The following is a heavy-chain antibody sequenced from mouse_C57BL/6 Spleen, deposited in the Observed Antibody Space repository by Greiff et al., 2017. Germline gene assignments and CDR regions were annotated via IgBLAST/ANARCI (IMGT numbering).Heavy chain of an antibody. Sequence: VQLQQSGPELVKPGASVKISCKASGYSFTGYYMHWVQQSHGNILDWIGYIYPYNGVSSYNQKFKGKATLTVDKSSSTAFMEFRSLTSEDSAVYYCARSGYYCNLAWFAYWGQGTLVTVSA. CDR2: IYPYNGVS. CDR3: ARSGYYCNLAWFAY. CDR1: GYSFTGYY. J-gene: IGHJ3*01. V-gene: IGHV1-31*01. D-gene: IGHD2-1*01.